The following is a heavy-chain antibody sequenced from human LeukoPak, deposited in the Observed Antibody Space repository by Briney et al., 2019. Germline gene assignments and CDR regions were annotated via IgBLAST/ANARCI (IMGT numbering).Heavy chain of an antibody. J-gene: IGHJ6*03. CDR2: IIPILGIA. CDR1: GGTFSSYA. D-gene: IGHD2-2*01. CDR3: ARARNIVVVPAAWDYWYYMDV. Sequence: GASVKVSCKASGGTFSSYAISWVRQAPGQGLEWMGRIIPILGIANYAQKFQGRVTITADKSTSTAYMELSSLRSEDTAVYYCARARNIVVVPAAWDYWYYMDVWGKGTTVTVSS. V-gene: IGHV1-69*04.